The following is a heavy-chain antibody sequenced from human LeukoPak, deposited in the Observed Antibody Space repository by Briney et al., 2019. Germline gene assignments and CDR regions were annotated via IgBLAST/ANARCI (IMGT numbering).Heavy chain of an antibody. CDR2: IYYSGST. D-gene: IGHD6-13*01. J-gene: IGHJ6*03. CDR3: ARAGYSSSWRGERYYYYYMDV. CDR1: GGSISSSSYY. Sequence: SETLSLTCTVSGGSISSSSYYWRWIRQPPGRGLEGIGYIYYSGSTNYNPSLKSRVTISVDTSKNQFSLKLSSVTAADTAVYYCARAGYSSSWRGERYYYYYMDVWGKGTTVTISS. V-gene: IGHV4-61*01.